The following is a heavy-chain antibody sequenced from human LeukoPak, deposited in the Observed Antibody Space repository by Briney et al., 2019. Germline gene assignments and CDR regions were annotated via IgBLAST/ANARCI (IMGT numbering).Heavy chain of an antibody. J-gene: IGHJ4*02. CDR1: GFTFNNYA. CDR2: ISGGGETT. D-gene: IGHD4-17*01. V-gene: IGHV3-23*01. Sequence: GGSLRLSCAASGFTFNNYAMNWVRRAPGKGLEWVSSISGGGETTYYADSAKSRFTISRDNSQNTLYLQMNSLRAEDTAVYYCARDYADYVGYFFFDYWGQGTLVTVSS. CDR3: ARDYADYVGYFFFDY.